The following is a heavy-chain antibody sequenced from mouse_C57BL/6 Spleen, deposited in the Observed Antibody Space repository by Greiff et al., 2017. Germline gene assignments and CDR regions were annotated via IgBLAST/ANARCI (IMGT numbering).Heavy chain of an antibody. CDR2: INPNNGGT. CDR3: ARETGTMGYFDV. CDR1: GYTFTDYN. J-gene: IGHJ1*03. V-gene: IGHV1-22*01. D-gene: IGHD4-1*01. Sequence: EVQLQQSGPELVKPGASVQMSCKASGYTFTDYNMHWVKQSHGKSLEWIGYINPNNGGTSYNQKFKGQATLTVNKSSNTAYMELRSLTSKDSAVYYCARETGTMGYFDVWGTGTTVTVSS.